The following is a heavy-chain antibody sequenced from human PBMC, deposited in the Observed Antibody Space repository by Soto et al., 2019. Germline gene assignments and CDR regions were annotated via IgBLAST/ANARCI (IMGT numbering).Heavy chain of an antibody. Sequence: WTWIRQPAGKXXEWIXXIXTXXXXXXNPXXXXXXXXLIXTSKNQFSXXXXSVTAADTALYYCXRQRTYSSSWYDYWGQGTLVTVSS. CDR2: IXTXXXX. CDR3: XRQRTYSSSWYDY. V-gene: IGHV4-4*07. D-gene: IGHD6-13*01. J-gene: IGHJ4*02.